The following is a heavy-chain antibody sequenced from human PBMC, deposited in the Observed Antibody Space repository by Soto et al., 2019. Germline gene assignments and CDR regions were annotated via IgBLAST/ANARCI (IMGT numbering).Heavy chain of an antibody. V-gene: IGHV4-30-4*01. CDR1: GGSISSGDYY. CDR3: AIDRVYCISTSCPPHYYYYGMDV. CDR2: IYYSGST. Sequence: SETLSLTCTVSGGSISSGDYYWSWIRQPPGKGLEWIGYIYYSGSTYYKPSLKSRVNISVDTSKNQLSLKLSSVTAADTAVYYCAIDRVYCISTSCPPHYYYYGMDVWGQGTTVTVSS. D-gene: IGHD2-2*01. J-gene: IGHJ6*02.